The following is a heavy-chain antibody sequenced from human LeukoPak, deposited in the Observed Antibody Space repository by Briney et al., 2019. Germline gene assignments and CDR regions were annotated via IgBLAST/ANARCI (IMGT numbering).Heavy chain of an antibody. Sequence: GGSLRLSCAASGFTFSSYSMNWVRQAPGKGLEWVSYISSSSTIYYSDSVKGRFTISSKNAKNSLYLQMNSLRAEDTAVYYCARSDLVTMVRGVIGVGNYWGQGTLVTVSS. CDR1: GFTFSSYS. J-gene: IGHJ4*02. CDR3: ARSDLVTMVRGVIGVGNY. D-gene: IGHD3-10*01. V-gene: IGHV3-48*01. CDR2: ISSSSTI.